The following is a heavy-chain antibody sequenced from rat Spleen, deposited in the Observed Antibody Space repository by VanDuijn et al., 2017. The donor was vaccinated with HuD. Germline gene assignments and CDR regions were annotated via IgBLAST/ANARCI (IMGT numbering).Heavy chain of an antibody. CDR2: ISPSGGST. V-gene: IGHV5-19*01. CDR3: TTDGYFDF. J-gene: IGHJ1*01. CDR1: GFDFNTYA. Sequence: EAQLVESGGGLVQPGRSLKLSCAASGFDFNTYAMSWVRQAPTKGLEWVASISPSGGSTYHRDSVKGRFTVSRDNARSTLYLQMDSLRSEDTATYYCTTDGYFDFWGPGIMVTVSS.